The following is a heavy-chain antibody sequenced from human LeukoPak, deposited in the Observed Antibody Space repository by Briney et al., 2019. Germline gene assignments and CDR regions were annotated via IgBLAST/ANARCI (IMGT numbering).Heavy chain of an antibody. Sequence: GGSLRLSCAASGFTVSSNYMSWVRQAPGKGLEWVGRIKSKADGETTDYAAPVKGRFTMSRDDSKATLYLQMNSLKAEDTAVYYCTTDLGITMIRGVIVYWGQGALVTVSS. J-gene: IGHJ4*02. CDR3: TTDLGITMIRGVIVY. CDR2: IKSKADGETT. CDR1: GFTVSSNY. V-gene: IGHV3-15*01. D-gene: IGHD3-10*01.